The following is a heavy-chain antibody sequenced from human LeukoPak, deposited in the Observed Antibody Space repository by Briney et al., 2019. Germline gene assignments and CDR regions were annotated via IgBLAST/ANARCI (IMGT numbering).Heavy chain of an antibody. D-gene: IGHD2-15*01. CDR2: ISNDGGGT. CDR1: GFIFNNYG. J-gene: IGHJ4*02. Sequence: GGSLRLSCAASGFIFNNYGLIWVRQAPGKGLEWVSAISNDGGGTNYADFVKGRFTISRDNSKNTLFLQMNSLRAEDTAVYYCAKDVVVVAATHLPDYWGQGTLVTVSS. V-gene: IGHV3-23*01. CDR3: AKDVVVVAATHLPDY.